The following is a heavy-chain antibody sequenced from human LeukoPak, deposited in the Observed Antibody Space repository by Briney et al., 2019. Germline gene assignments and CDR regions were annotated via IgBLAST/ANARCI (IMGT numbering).Heavy chain of an antibody. J-gene: IGHJ5*02. Sequence: SETLSLTCDVYGXSSSGYYRSWIRQPPGKGLEWIGEINPSGSTTYNSSLKSRVTISVDTSKTQFSLKLSSVTAADTAVYYCARGRWFGELLTWGQGTLVTVSS. CDR2: INPSGST. V-gene: IGHV4-34*01. CDR1: GXSSSGYY. CDR3: ARGRWFGELLT. D-gene: IGHD3-10*01.